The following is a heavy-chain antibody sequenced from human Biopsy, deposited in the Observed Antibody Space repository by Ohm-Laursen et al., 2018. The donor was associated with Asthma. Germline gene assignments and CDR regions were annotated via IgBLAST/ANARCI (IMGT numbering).Heavy chain of an antibody. CDR2: ISYDGTNT. Sequence: RSLRLSCTASGFSFSNFAIHWVRQAPGKGLEWVAIISYDGTNTYYADSVKGRFTISRDNSKNTLYLQMNGLKAEDTAVYYCARDSPSGSDFDYYYFDYWGQGSLVTVSS. CDR3: ARDSPSGSDFDYYYFDY. D-gene: IGHD5-12*01. CDR1: GFSFSNFA. V-gene: IGHV3-30-3*01. J-gene: IGHJ4*02.